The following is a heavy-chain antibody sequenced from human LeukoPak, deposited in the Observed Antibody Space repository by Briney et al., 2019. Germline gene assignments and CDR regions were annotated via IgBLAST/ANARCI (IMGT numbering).Heavy chain of an antibody. D-gene: IGHD3-16*01. V-gene: IGHV3-21*06. CDR2: ITGSGPYI. Sequence: PGGSLRLSCAASGFTFSTFAMHWVRLSPGKGLEWVSSITGSGPYILYADSVKRRFTISRDNTKNLLYLEMNSLRAEDTAMYYCVRDVGAVRGEVYFDYWGLGTLVTVSS. J-gene: IGHJ4*02. CDR1: GFTFSTFA. CDR3: VRDVGAVRGEVYFDY.